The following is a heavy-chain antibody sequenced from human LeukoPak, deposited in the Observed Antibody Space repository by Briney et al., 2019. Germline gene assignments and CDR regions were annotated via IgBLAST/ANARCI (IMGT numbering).Heavy chain of an antibody. V-gene: IGHV3-48*02. D-gene: IGHD2-2*01. Sequence: GGSLRLSCAGSGFTFSSYSMNWVRQAPGKGLEWVSYISSTSRTIYYADSVKGRFTISRDNAKNSLYLQMSSLTDEDTAVYYCARDICRSISCSYGMDVWGQGTTVTVSS. CDR3: ARDICRSISCSYGMDV. J-gene: IGHJ6*02. CDR2: ISSTSRTI. CDR1: GFTFSSYS.